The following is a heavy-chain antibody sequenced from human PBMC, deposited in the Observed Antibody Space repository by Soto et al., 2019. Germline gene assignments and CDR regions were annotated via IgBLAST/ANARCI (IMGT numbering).Heavy chain of an antibody. D-gene: IGHD3-10*01. J-gene: IGHJ6*02. Sequence: QVQLVQSGAEVKKPGASVKVSCKASGYTFISYGISWVRQAPGQGLEWMGWISAYNGNTNYAQKLQGRVTMTTDTSTSTAYMELRSLRSDDTAVYYCARSGWSDGSGSTRTYYYYYGMDVWGQGTTVTVSS. CDR2: ISAYNGNT. V-gene: IGHV1-18*01. CDR1: GYTFISYG. CDR3: ARSGWSDGSGSTRTYYYYYGMDV.